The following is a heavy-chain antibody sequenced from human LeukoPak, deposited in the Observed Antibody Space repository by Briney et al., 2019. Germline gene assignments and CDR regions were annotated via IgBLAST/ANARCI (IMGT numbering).Heavy chain of an antibody. V-gene: IGHV1-69*13. D-gene: IGHD5-24*01. Sequence: GASVKVSCKASGGTFSSYAISWVRQAPGQGLEWMGGIIPIFGTANYAQKFQGRVTITADESTSTAYMELSSLRSEDTAVYYCARARDGYSPFDYWGQGTLVTVSS. CDR2: IIPIFGTA. J-gene: IGHJ4*02. CDR3: ARARDGYSPFDY. CDR1: GGTFSSYA.